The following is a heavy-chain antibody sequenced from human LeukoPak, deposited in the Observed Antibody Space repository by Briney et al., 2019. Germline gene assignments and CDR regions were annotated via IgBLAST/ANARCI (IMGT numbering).Heavy chain of an antibody. CDR2: ISSSSSTI. J-gene: IGHJ4*02. D-gene: IGHD6-13*01. CDR1: GFTFSSYS. V-gene: IGHV3-48*01. CDR3: AKDRPIAAAGSSSFDY. Sequence: GGSLRLSCAASGFTFSSYSMIWVRQAPGKGLEWVSYISSSSSTIYYADSVKGRFTISRDNSKNTLYLQMNSLRAEDTAVYYCAKDRPIAAAGSSSFDYWGQGTLVTVSS.